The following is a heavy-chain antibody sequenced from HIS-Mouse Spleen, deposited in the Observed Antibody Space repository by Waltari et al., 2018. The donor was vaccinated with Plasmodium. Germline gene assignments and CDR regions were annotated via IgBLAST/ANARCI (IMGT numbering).Heavy chain of an antibody. CDR2: IWYDGSNK. CDR3: AKVAQGTRDAFDI. Sequence: QVQLVESGGGVVQPGRSLRRSCAASGFTFSSYGMPWVRQAPGKGLEWVAVIWYDGSNKYYADSVKGRFTISRDNSKNTLYLQMTSLRAEDTAVYYCAKVAQGTRDAFDIWGQGTMVTVSS. D-gene: IGHD2-8*01. V-gene: IGHV3-33*06. CDR1: GFTFSSYG. J-gene: IGHJ3*02.